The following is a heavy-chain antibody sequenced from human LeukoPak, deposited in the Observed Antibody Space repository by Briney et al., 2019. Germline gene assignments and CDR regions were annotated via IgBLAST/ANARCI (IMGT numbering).Heavy chain of an antibody. Sequence: GGSLRLSFAASGFTFSSYWMYWVRQAPGKGLVWVSRINSDGSSTSYADSVKGRFTISRDNAKNTLYLQMNSLRAEDTAVYYCARDFKSEYYDSSVFFDYWGQGTLVTVSS. CDR1: GFTFSSYW. J-gene: IGHJ4*02. CDR2: INSDGSST. V-gene: IGHV3-74*01. D-gene: IGHD3-22*01. CDR3: ARDFKSEYYDSSVFFDY.